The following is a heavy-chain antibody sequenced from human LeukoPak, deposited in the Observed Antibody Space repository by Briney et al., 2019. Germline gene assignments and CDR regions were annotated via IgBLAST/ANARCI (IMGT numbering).Heavy chain of an antibody. D-gene: IGHD6-13*01. CDR3: AVRGYSSSWYAVDH. Sequence: ASVKVSCKASGYPFTTYDINWVRKATGQGLEWMGWMNPSSGYTGYSQKFQGRVTMTRNTSITTAYMELSSLRSEDTAVYYCAVRGYSSSWYAVDHWGQGTLVTVSS. J-gene: IGHJ4*02. V-gene: IGHV1-8*01. CDR1: GYPFTTYD. CDR2: MNPSSGYT.